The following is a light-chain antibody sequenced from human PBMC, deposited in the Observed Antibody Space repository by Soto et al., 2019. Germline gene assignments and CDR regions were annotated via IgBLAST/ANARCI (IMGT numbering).Light chain of an antibody. CDR2: GAS. V-gene: IGKV3-15*01. CDR3: LQYSNWRGT. J-gene: IGKJ1*01. CDR1: QSVSSN. Sequence: EIVMTQSPATLSVSPGERAALSCRASQSVSSNLAWYQQKPGQAPRLLIYGASTRATGIPARFSGSGSGTEFTLTISSLQSEDSAVYSCLQYSNWRGTCGQGTKVEIK.